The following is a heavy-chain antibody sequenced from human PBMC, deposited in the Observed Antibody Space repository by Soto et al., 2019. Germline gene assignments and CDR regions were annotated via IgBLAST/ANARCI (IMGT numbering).Heavy chain of an antibody. Sequence: AISWVRQAPGQGLEWMGGIIPIFGTANYAQKFQGRVTITADESTSTAYMELSSLRSEDTAVYYCARDEYIVVVTAINYYGMDVWGQGTTVTVSS. D-gene: IGHD2-21*02. V-gene: IGHV1-69*01. J-gene: IGHJ6*02. CDR1: A. CDR2: IIPIFGTA. CDR3: ARDEYIVVVTAINYYGMDV.